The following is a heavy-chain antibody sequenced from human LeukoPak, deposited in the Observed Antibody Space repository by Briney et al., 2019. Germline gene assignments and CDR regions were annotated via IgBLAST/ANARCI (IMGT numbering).Heavy chain of an antibody. J-gene: IGHJ3*02. CDR3: AKDISGSGEGFDI. D-gene: IGHD3-10*01. CDR2: IRYDGSSK. V-gene: IGHV3-30*02. Sequence: GGSLRLSCAASGFTFSSYGMHWVRQAPGKGLEWVAFIRYDGSSKYYADSVKGRFTISRDNSKNTLYLQMNSLRAEDTAVYYCAKDISGSGEGFDIWGQGTMVTVSS. CDR1: GFTFSSYG.